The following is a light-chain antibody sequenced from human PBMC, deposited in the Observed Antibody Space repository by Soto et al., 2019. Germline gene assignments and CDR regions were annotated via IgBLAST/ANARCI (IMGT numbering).Light chain of an antibody. CDR1: QSVNY. Sequence: EIVLTQSPATLSLSPGERATLSCRASQSVNYLAWYQQKPGQAPRLLIYDASNRATGIPARFSGSGSGTDFTLTISSLEPEDFAVYYCQQRTNWPPYTFGQGTKLEIK. CDR2: DAS. CDR3: QQRTNWPPYT. V-gene: IGKV3-11*01. J-gene: IGKJ2*01.